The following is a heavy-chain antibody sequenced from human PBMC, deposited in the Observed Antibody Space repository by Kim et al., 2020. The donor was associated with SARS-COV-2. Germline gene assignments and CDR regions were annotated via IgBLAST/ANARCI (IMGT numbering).Heavy chain of an antibody. Sequence: RGSLRLSCAASMFSFSTYVMSWVRQAPGKGLEWVSAIRGSGDVTFYADSVKGRFTISRDNSQNTLYLHMNSLKAEDTALYYCAKIGGRFDSWGQGTLVTVSS. CDR1: MFSFSTYV. D-gene: IGHD3-16*01. J-gene: IGHJ4*02. CDR3: AKIGGRFDS. V-gene: IGHV3-23*01. CDR2: IRGSGDVT.